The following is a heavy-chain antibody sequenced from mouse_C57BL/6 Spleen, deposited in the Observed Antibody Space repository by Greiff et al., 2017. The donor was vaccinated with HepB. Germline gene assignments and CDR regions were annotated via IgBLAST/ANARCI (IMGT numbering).Heavy chain of an antibody. J-gene: IGHJ2*01. D-gene: IGHD4-1*01. CDR2: INPGSGGT. CDR3: AINWDYFDY. Sequence: VQLQQSGAELVRPGTSVKVSCKASGYAFTNYLIEWVKQRPGQGLEWIGVINPGSGGTNYNEKFKGKATLTADKSSSTAYMQLSSLTSEDSAVYFCAINWDYFDYWGQGTTLTVSS. CDR1: GYAFTNYL. V-gene: IGHV1-54*01.